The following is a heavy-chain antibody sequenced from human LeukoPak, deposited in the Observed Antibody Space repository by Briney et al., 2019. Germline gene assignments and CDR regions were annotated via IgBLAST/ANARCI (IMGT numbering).Heavy chain of an antibody. CDR2: ISSNGGST. CDR3: VKRLWFGELLHGPFDY. CDR1: GFTFSSYA. J-gene: IGHJ4*02. D-gene: IGHD3-10*01. V-gene: IGHV3-64D*06. Sequence: GGSLRLSCSASGFTFSSYAMQWVRQAPGKGLEYVSAISSNGGSTYYADSVKGRFTISRDNSKSTLYLEMSSLRAQDTAVYYCVKRLWFGELLHGPFDYWGQGTLVTVPS.